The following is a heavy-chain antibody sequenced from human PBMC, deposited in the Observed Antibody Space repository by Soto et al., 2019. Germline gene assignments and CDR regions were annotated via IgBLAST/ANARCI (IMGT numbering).Heavy chain of an antibody. Sequence: EVQLLESGGGLVRPGESLRLSCATSGFNFASYAMSWIRQAPGKGLEWVSAVRGIGDSSYYADSVKGRFTISRDSSKNTVFLQMNSLRAEDTAVYFCAKDYLRGGDTIISRSMETPMDVWGQGTTVIVSS. CDR1: GFNFASYA. V-gene: IGHV3-23*01. J-gene: IGHJ6*02. CDR2: VRGIGDSS. CDR3: AKDYLRGGDTIISRSMETPMDV. D-gene: IGHD5-12*01.